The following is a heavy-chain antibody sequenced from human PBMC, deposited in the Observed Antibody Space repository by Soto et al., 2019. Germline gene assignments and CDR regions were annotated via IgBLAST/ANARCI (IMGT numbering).Heavy chain of an antibody. CDR3: ARHPSNFWFEP. Sequence: PSETLSLTCSVSGGSISRSSYFWGWIRQPPGKGLEWIGSIYYSGSTYYNPSLKSRVTVSVDTTKNQFSLKLTSVTAADTAVYFCARHPSNFWFEPWGQGTLVTVSS. J-gene: IGHJ5*02. CDR2: IYYSGST. V-gene: IGHV4-39*01. D-gene: IGHD4-4*01. CDR1: GGSISRSSYF.